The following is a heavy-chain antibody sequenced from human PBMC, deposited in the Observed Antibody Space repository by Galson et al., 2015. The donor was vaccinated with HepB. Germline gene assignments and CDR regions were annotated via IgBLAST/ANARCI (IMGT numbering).Heavy chain of an antibody. CDR3: RRQRFTIFGVLFPDFDF. CDR2: FDPADGKT. Sequence: SVKVSCKVSGYNVTELSMHWVRQAPGKGLEWMGGFDPADGKTVYTQRFQDRVTMTEDTSTDTAYMELSSLTSEDTAVHYCRRQRFTIFGVLFPDFDFWGHCTPVTVSS. V-gene: IGHV1-24*01. CDR1: GYNVTELS. J-gene: IGHJ4*01. D-gene: IGHD3-3*01.